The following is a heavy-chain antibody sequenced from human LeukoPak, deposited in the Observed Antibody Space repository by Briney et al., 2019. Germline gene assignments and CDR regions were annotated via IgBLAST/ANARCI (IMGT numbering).Heavy chain of an antibody. J-gene: IGHJ6*03. Sequence: GSLRLSCAALGFTFSSYSMSWVRQAPGKGLEWIGYIYYSGSTNYSPSLKSRVTISVDTSKNQFSLKLSSVTAADTAVYYCARGYYDILTGSSITPYYSYYYMDVWGKGTTVTISS. CDR1: GFTFSSYS. CDR3: ARGYYDILTGSSITPYYSYYYMDV. V-gene: IGHV4-59*08. D-gene: IGHD3-9*01. CDR2: IYYSGST.